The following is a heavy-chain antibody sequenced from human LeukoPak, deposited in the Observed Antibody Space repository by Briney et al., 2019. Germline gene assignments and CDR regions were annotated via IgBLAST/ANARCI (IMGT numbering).Heavy chain of an antibody. D-gene: IGHD1-26*01. CDR1: GFTFSSYA. CDR2: ISGSGGVT. CDR3: AKWPEGATPKFHY. J-gene: IGHJ4*02. Sequence: GGSLRLSCAASGFTFSSYAMSWVRQAPGKGLEWVSTISGSGGVTSYPDSVRGRFTISRDNSKNTLHLQMDSLRAEDTAIYYCAKWPEGATPKFHYWGQGTLVTVSS. V-gene: IGHV3-23*01.